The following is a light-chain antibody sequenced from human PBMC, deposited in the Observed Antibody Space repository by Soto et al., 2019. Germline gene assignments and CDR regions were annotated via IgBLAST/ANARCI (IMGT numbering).Light chain of an antibody. CDR2: GAS. V-gene: IGKV3-20*01. CDR3: QQYGSSGT. Sequence: EVVFTQSPFTVSLSPGERATLSCRASQSVSNNYLAWYQQKPGQAPRLLIYGASNRATGIPDRFSGSGSGTDFTLTISRLEPEDFAVYYCQQYGSSGTFGQGTKVDIK. J-gene: IGKJ1*01. CDR1: QSVSNNY.